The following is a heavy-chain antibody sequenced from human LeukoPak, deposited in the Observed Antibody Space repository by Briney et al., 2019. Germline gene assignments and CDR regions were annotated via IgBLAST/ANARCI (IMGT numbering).Heavy chain of an antibody. CDR2: IYSGGST. J-gene: IGHJ4*02. D-gene: IGHD6-19*01. Sequence: GGSLRLSCAASGFTVSSNYMSWVRQVPGKGLEWVSVIYSGGSTYYADSVKGRFTISRDNSKNTLYLQMNRPRGEDTAVYYCARVPYSSGWYFDYWGQGTLVTVSS. CDR3: ARVPYSSGWYFDY. V-gene: IGHV3-53*01. CDR1: GFTVSSNY.